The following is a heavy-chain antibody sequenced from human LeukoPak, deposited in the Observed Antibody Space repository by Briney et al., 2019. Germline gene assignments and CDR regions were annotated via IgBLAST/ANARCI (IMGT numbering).Heavy chain of an antibody. Sequence: QTGGSLRLSCTASGFIFRNYWMTWVRQSPGQGLEWVANIDQRGSEIHYVDSVKGRFTISRDDAKNSVYLQMNNLRVEDTAIYYCARDSRIPPVGFDPWGQGTLVTVSS. CDR2: IDQRGSEI. V-gene: IGHV3-7*01. J-gene: IGHJ5*02. CDR1: GFIFRNYW. D-gene: IGHD2-2*02. CDR3: ARDSRIPPVGFDP.